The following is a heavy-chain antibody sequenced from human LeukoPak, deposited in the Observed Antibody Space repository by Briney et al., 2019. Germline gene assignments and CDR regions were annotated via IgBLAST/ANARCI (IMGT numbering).Heavy chain of an antibody. CDR3: ARAEGSTVSHSDY. D-gene: IGHD4-17*01. V-gene: IGHV3-21*01. CDR2: ISSSTSYI. J-gene: IGHJ4*02. CDR1: GFIFSSYS. Sequence: PGGSLRLSCAASGFIFSSYSMNWIRQAPGKGLEWVSSISSSTSYIYYADSVKGRFTISKDNAKNSPYLQMNSLRAEDTAVYYCARAEGSTVSHSDYWGQGTLVTVSS.